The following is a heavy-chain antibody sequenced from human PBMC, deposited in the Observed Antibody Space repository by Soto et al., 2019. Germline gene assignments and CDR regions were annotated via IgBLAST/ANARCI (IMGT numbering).Heavy chain of an antibody. CDR2: ISAYNGNT. J-gene: IGHJ3*02. Sequence: ASVKVSCKASGYTFTSYGISWVRQAPGQGLEWMGWISAYNGNTNYAQKLQGRVTMTTDTSTSTAYMELRSLRSDDTAVYYCARDGLKDAIRPVTAFDIWGQGTMVTVSS. CDR3: ARDGLKDAIRPVTAFDI. D-gene: IGHD2-8*01. CDR1: GYTFTSYG. V-gene: IGHV1-18*04.